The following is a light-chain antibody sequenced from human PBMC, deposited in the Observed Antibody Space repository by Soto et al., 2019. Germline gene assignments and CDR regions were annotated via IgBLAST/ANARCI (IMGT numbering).Light chain of an antibody. V-gene: IGKV3-20*01. CDR2: GVS. Sequence: EIVFTQSPGTLSLSPGERAPLPCRASQSVTTYLAWYQQKPGQAPRLLIYGVSSRATGIPDRFSGSGSGTDFTLTISRLEPEDFAVYHCQQYGSSPLITFGQGTRLEIK. J-gene: IGKJ5*01. CDR1: QSVTTY. CDR3: QQYGSSPLIT.